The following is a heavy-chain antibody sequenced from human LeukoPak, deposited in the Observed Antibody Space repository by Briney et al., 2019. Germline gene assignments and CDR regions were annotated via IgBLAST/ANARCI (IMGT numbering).Heavy chain of an antibody. V-gene: IGHV3-74*01. D-gene: IGHD3-10*01. CDR3: ARGSGSGSYDFDY. CDR2: INSDGSST. CDR1: GFTFSGYW. J-gene: IGHJ4*02. Sequence: PGGSLRLSCAASGFTFSGYWMHWVRQAPGKGLVWVSRINSDGSSTSYADSVKGRFTISRDNAKNTLYLQMNSLRAEDTAVYYCARGSGSGSYDFDYWGQGTLVTVSS.